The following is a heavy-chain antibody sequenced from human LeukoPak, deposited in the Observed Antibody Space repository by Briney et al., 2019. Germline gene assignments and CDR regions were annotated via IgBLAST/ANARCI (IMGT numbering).Heavy chain of an antibody. CDR2: IWYDGSNK. CDR1: GFTFSSYG. V-gene: IGHV3-33*01. J-gene: IGHJ4*02. Sequence: PGGSLRLSCAASGFTFSSYGMHWVRQAPGKELEWVAVIWYDGSNKYYADSVKGRFTISRDNSKNTLYLQMNSLRAEDTAVYYCARGKGIAVAGTEDYWGQGTLVTVSS. CDR3: ARGKGIAVAGTEDY. D-gene: IGHD6-19*01.